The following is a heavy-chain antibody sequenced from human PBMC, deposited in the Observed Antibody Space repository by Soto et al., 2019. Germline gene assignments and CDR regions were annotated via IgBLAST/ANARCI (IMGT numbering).Heavy chain of an antibody. J-gene: IGHJ4*02. CDR1: GGSISSGGYY. D-gene: IGHD6-6*01. V-gene: IGHV4-31*03. CDR2: IDYSGST. CDR3: ARGFSAARRSPELDY. Sequence: QVQLQESGPGLVKPSQTLSLTCTVSGGSISSGGYYWSWIRQHPGKGLEWIGYIDYSGSTYYNPSLKGRVTISVDTSKNQFSLKLSSVTAADTAVYYCARGFSAARRSPELDYWGQGTLVTVSS.